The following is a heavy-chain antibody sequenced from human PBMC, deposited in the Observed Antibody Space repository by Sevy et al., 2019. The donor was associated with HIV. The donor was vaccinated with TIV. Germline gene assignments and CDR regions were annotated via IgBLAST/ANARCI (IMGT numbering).Heavy chain of an antibody. D-gene: IGHD3-3*01. CDR1: GFTFSSYA. J-gene: IGHJ6*02. Sequence: GGSLRLSCAASGFTFSSYAMSWVRQAPGKGLEWVSAISGSGGSTYYADSVKGRFTISRDNSKNTLYLQMNSLRAEDTAVYYCAKDRPDYDFWSGYYTFDYYYYGMDVWGQETTVTVSS. CDR3: AKDRPDYDFWSGYYTFDYYYYGMDV. V-gene: IGHV3-23*01. CDR2: ISGSGGST.